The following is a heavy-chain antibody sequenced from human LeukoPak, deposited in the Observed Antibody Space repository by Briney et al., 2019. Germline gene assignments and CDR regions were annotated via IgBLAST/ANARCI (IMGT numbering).Heavy chain of an antibody. CDR2: ISGSGDST. V-gene: IGHV3-23*01. CDR3: ARADYGDYGVDY. CDR1: VFTFSCYW. D-gene: IGHD4-17*01. Sequence: GGSLRLSCAASVFTFSCYWMSWVRQAPGKGLEWVSGISGSGDSTYYADSLKGRFSISRDNAKNSLYLQMISLSSEDTPVYYCARADYGDYGVDYWGQGTLVTVSS. J-gene: IGHJ4*02.